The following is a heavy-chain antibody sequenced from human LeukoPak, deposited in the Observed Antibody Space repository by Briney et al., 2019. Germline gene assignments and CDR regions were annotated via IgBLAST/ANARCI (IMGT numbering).Heavy chain of an antibody. V-gene: IGHV3-33*01. Sequence: PGGSLRLSCAASGFTFSSYGMHWVRQAPGPGLEWVAVIWYDGSNKYYADSVKGRFTISRDNSKNTLYLQMNSLRAEDTAVYYCARDHDSSGFYWGQGTLVTVSS. CDR1: GFTFSSYG. CDR2: IWYDGSNK. CDR3: ARDHDSSGFY. J-gene: IGHJ4*02. D-gene: IGHD6-19*01.